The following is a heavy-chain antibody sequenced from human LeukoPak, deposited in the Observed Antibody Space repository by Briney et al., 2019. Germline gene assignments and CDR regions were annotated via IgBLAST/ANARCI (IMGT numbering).Heavy chain of an antibody. CDR1: GFTFSSYG. V-gene: IGHV3-30*18. Sequence: GGSLRLSCAASGFTFSSYGMHWVRQAPGKGLQWVAVISYDGSSEYYADSVKGRFIISRDNSKNTLYLQVNSLRAEDTAVYYCAKDSDIAVAGTDDAFNLWGQGTMVTVSS. CDR3: AKDSDIAVAGTDDAFNL. D-gene: IGHD6-19*01. CDR2: ISYDGSSE. J-gene: IGHJ3*01.